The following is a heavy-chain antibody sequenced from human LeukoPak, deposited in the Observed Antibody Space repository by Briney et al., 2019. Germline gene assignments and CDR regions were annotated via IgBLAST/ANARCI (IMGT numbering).Heavy chain of an antibody. CDR2: INPNSGGT. CDR1: GYTFTAYY. Sequence: ASVKVSCKASGYTFTAYYMHWVRQAPGQGLEWMGWINPNSGGTNYAQKFQGRVTMTRDTSISTAYMELSRLRSDDTAVFYCARDYYDTSGYGSFDYWGQGTLVTDSS. V-gene: IGHV1-2*02. CDR3: ARDYYDTSGYGSFDY. J-gene: IGHJ4*02. D-gene: IGHD3-22*01.